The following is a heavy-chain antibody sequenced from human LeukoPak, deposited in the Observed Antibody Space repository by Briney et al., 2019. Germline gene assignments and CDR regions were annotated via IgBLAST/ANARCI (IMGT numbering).Heavy chain of an antibody. CDR1: GYTFTSYY. CDR2: INPSGGST. D-gene: IGHD5-12*01. Sequence: ASVKVSCKASGYTFTSYYMHWVRQAPGQGLEWMGIINPSGGSTSYAQKFQGRVTITADKSTSTAYMELSSLRSEDTAVYYCARVSGHSGYDLAGIYYYYGMDVWGQGTTVTVSS. J-gene: IGHJ6*02. CDR3: ARVSGHSGYDLAGIYYYYGMDV. V-gene: IGHV1-46*01.